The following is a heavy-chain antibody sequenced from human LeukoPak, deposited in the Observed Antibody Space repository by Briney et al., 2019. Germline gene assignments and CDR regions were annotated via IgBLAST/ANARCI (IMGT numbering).Heavy chain of an antibody. CDR1: GFTFSSYG. D-gene: IGHD1-26*01. V-gene: IGHV3-30*18. Sequence: GGSLRLSCAASGFTFSSYGMHWVRQAPGKGLEWVAVISYDESNKYYADSVKGRFTISRDNSKNTLYLQMNSLRAEDTAVYYCAKDRGTRPFDYWGQGTLVTVSS. CDR3: AKDRGTRPFDY. CDR2: ISYDESNK. J-gene: IGHJ4*02.